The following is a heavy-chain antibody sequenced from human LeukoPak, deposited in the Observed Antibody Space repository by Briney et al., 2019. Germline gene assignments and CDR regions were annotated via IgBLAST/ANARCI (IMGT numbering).Heavy chain of an antibody. CDR3: AGSGWPFDY. J-gene: IGHJ4*02. CDR1: GFTFDDYA. Sequence: GGSLRLSCAASGFTFDDYAMHWVRQAPGKGLEWVSGISWNSGSIGYADSVKGRFTISRDNAKNSLYLQMNSLRAEDTALYYCAGSGWPFDYWGQGTLVTVSS. V-gene: IGHV3-9*01. D-gene: IGHD6-19*01. CDR2: ISWNSGSI.